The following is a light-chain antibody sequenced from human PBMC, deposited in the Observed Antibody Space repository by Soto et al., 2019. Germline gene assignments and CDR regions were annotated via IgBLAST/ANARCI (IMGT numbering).Light chain of an antibody. J-gene: IGKJ1*01. CDR1: QSVRSY. Sequence: EIVMTQSPATLSVSPGERATLSCGASQSVRSYLAWYQQKPGQAPRLLTHGASTRAPGIPARFSGSGSGTDFTLTISSLQSEDFAVYYCQQYDNWPQTFGQGTKVDIK. V-gene: IGKV3-15*01. CDR2: GAS. CDR3: QQYDNWPQT.